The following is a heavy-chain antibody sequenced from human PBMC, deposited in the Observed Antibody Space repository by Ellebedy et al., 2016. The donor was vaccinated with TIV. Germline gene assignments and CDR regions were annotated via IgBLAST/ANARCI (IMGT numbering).Heavy chain of an antibody. CDR1: GFTFSSYA. V-gene: IGHV3-30-3*01. CDR3: ARVGGSGYYRMYYFDY. D-gene: IGHD3-3*01. Sequence: PGGSLRLSCAASGFTFSSYAMHWVRQAPGKGLEWVAVISYDGSNKYYADSVKGRFTISRDNSKNTLYLQMNSLRAEDTAVYYCARVGGSGYYRMYYFDYWGQGTLVTVSS. CDR2: ISYDGSNK. J-gene: IGHJ4*02.